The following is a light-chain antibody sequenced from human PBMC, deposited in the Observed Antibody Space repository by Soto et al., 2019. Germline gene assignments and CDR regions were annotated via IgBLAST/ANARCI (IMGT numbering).Light chain of an antibody. CDR2: GAS. CDR3: QQYGSSLTWT. Sequence: EIVRTQSPATLSVSPGERATLSCRASQSVSSNLAWYHQKPCQAPRLLIYGASSRATGIPDRFSGSGSGTDFTLTISRLEPEDFAVYYCQQYGSSLTWTFGQGTKVDI. J-gene: IGKJ1*01. CDR1: QSVSSN. V-gene: IGKV3-20*01.